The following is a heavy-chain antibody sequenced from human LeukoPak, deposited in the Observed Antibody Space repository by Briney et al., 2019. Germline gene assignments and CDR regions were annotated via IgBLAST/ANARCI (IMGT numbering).Heavy chain of an antibody. CDR1: GGSFSGYY. Sequence: PSETLSLTCAVYGGSFSGYYWSWIRQPPGKGLEWIGEINHSGSTNYNPSLKSRVTISVDTSKNQSSLKLSSVTAADTAVYYCARGKARGYSYGLYYWGQGTLVTVSS. CDR2: INHSGST. J-gene: IGHJ4*02. V-gene: IGHV4-34*01. CDR3: ARGKARGYSYGLYY. D-gene: IGHD5-18*01.